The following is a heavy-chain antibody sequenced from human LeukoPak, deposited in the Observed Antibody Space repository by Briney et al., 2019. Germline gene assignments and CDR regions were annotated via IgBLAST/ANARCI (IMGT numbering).Heavy chain of an antibody. CDR1: GFTFSSYG. CDR2: ISYDGSNK. V-gene: IGHV3-30*03. D-gene: IGHD4-23*01. Sequence: GGSLRLSCAASGFTFSSYGMHWVRQAPGKGLEWVAVISYDGSNKYYADSVKGRFTISRDNSKNTLYLQMNSLRAEDTAVYYCARHDGRSGGTMGALDSWGQGSLVTVSS. CDR3: ARHDGRSGGTMGALDS. J-gene: IGHJ4*02.